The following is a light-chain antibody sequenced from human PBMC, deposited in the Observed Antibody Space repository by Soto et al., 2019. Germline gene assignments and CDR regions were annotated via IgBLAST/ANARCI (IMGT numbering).Light chain of an antibody. CDR1: SSDIGGYNF. CDR3: SSYADTNNLV. J-gene: IGLJ2*01. V-gene: IGLV2-8*01. CDR2: EGN. Sequence: QSVLTQPPSASGSPGQSVTISCTGTSSDIGGYNFVSWYQQHPGKAPKLMIDEGNKRPSGVPDRCSGSKSGNTASLTVSGLQAEDEADYYCSSYADTNNLVFGGGTKLTVL.